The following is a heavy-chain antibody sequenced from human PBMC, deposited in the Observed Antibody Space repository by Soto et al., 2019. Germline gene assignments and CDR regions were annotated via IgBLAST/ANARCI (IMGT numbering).Heavy chain of an antibody. CDR3: ARDTPTPNVLRFLEWLEEAPYYYYYMDV. V-gene: IGHV3-11*01. CDR1: GFTFSDYY. J-gene: IGHJ6*03. CDR2: ISSSGSTI. D-gene: IGHD3-3*01. Sequence: GGSLRLSCAASGFTFSDYYMSWIRQAPGKGLEWVSYISSSGSTIYYADSVKGRFTISRDNAKNSLYLQMNSLRAEDTAVYYCARDTPTPNVLRFLEWLEEAPYYYYYMDVWGKGTTVTVSS.